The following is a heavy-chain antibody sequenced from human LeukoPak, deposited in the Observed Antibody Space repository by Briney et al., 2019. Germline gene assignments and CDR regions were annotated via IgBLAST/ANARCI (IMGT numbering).Heavy chain of an antibody. CDR3: TRLPEDCSSTSCYYDY. V-gene: IGHV3-73*01. D-gene: IGHD2-2*01. J-gene: IGHJ4*02. Sequence: GGSLRLSCAASGFTFSGSAIHWVRQASGKGLEWVGRIRSKTNSYATAYAASVKGRFTISRDDSKNTAYLQLNSLKNEDTAVYYCTRLPEDCSSTSCYYDYWGQGTLVTVSS. CDR2: IRSKTNSYAT. CDR1: GFTFSGSA.